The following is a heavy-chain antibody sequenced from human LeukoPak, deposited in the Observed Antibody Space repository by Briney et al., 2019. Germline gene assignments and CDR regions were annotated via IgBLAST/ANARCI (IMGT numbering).Heavy chain of an antibody. CDR3: ARAPAPVLLWFGEFDY. CDR1: GFTFSSYS. V-gene: IGHV3-21*01. D-gene: IGHD3-10*01. Sequence: GGSLRLSCAVSGFTFSSYSMNWVRQAPGKGLEWVSSISSSSSYIYYADSVKGRFTISRDNAKNSLYLQMNSLRAEDTAVYYCARAPAPVLLWFGEFDYWGQGTLVTVSS. CDR2: ISSSSSYI. J-gene: IGHJ4*02.